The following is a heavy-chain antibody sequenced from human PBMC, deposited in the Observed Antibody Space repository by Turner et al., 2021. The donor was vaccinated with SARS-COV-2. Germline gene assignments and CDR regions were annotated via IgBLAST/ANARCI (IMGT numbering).Heavy chain of an antibody. CDR3: ATSTVAGTELNYYGMDV. V-gene: IGHV4-39*01. Sequence: QLQLQESGPGLVKPSETLSLPCTVSGGPISSSRYYWGWIRQPPGKGLECIGSIYYSGSTYYNPSLKSRVTISVDTSKNQFSLKLSAVTAADTAVYYCATSTVAGTELNYYGMDVWGQGTTVTVSS. CDR2: IYYSGST. CDR1: GGPISSSRYY. D-gene: IGHD6-13*01. J-gene: IGHJ6*02.